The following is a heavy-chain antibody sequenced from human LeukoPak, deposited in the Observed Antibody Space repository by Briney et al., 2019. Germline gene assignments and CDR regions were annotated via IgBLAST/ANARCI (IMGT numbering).Heavy chain of an antibody. V-gene: IGHV4-59*08. CDR1: GGSISSYY. CDR3: ATSVAGKYYYYYYMDV. J-gene: IGHJ6*03. D-gene: IGHD6-19*01. CDR2: IYYSGST. Sequence: SETLSLTCTVSGGSISSYYWSWIRQPPGKGLEWIGYIYYSGSTNYNPSLKSRVTISVDTSKNQFSLKLSSVTAADTAVYYCATSVAGKYYYYYYMDVWGKGTTVTVSS.